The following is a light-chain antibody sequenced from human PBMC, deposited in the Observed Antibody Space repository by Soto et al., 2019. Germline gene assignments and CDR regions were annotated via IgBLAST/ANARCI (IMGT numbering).Light chain of an antibody. J-gene: IGKJ4*01. CDR2: FAS. Sequence: ERVMTQFPATLSVSPGAKATLSCRASQTVSNNLAWYQQKPGQAPRLLIYFASTRATGVPARFGGSGSGTEFTVTISNLESEDSAVYYCQHYNEWPLTFGGGTKLETK. V-gene: IGKV3-15*01. CDR3: QHYNEWPLT. CDR1: QTVSNN.